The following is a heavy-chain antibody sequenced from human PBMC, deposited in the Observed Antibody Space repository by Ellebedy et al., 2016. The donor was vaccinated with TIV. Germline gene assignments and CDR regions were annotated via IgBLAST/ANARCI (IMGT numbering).Heavy chain of an antibody. V-gene: IGHV3-23*01. CDR3: ARSAGSGTYVHWFDP. D-gene: IGHD3-10*01. J-gene: IGHJ5*02. Sequence: GESLKISCAASGFTFSNYAMNWVRQAPGKGLEWVSSISTNGVTTPYADSVKGRFTISRDNSKNMLYLQMNNPGVEDTAVYYCARSAGSGTYVHWFDPWGQGTLVTVSS. CDR2: ISTNGVTT. CDR1: GFTFSNYA.